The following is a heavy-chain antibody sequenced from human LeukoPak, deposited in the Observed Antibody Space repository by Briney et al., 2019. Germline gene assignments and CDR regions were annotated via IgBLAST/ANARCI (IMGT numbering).Heavy chain of an antibody. CDR1: GLTFNSHS. V-gene: IGHV3-21*01. D-gene: IGHD2-15*01. J-gene: IGHJ3*02. CDR3: ARDYSDTWAFDI. Sequence: GGSLRLSCVASGLTFNSHSMSWVRQAPGKGLEWVSAISSSSTYMYYADSVKGRFTISRDNAKNSLYLQMNSLRAEDTAVYYCARDYSDTWAFDIWGQGTMVAVSS. CDR2: ISSSSTYM.